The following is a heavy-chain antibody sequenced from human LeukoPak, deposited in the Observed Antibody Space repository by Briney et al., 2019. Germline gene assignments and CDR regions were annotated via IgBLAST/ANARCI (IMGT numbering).Heavy chain of an antibody. CDR3: ARDFQTGDHEERRSHAFDI. Sequence: GASVKVSCKASGGTFSSYAISWVRQAPGQGLEWMGRIIPILGIANYAQKFQGRVTITADKSTSTAYMELSSLRSEDTAVCYCARDFQTGDHEERRSHAFDIWGQGTMVTVSS. J-gene: IGHJ3*02. CDR2: IIPILGIA. CDR1: GGTFSSYA. V-gene: IGHV1-69*04. D-gene: IGHD7-27*01.